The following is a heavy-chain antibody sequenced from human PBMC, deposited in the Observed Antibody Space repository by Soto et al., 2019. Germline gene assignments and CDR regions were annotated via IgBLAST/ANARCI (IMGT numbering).Heavy chain of an antibody. Sequence: QVQLVQSGAEVKKPGASVKVSCKTSGYTFTGYYIHWIRQAPGQGLEWMGWINPNSGDTNYSQDLQGRVTMTSDTSFTTAYVELTRLRSDDTAVYYCAMREQWLENFDYWGQGTLVTVSS. J-gene: IGHJ4*02. V-gene: IGHV1-2*02. CDR3: AMREQWLENFDY. CDR1: GYTFTGYY. D-gene: IGHD6-19*01. CDR2: INPNSGDT.